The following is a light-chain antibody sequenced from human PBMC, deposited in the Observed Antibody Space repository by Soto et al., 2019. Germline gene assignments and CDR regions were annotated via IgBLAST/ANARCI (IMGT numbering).Light chain of an antibody. V-gene: IGLV7-43*01. CDR3: LLYYGGAQRYV. CDR1: TGAVTSGYY. Sequence: QAVVTQEPSLTVSPGGTVTLTCASSTGAVTSGYYPNWFQQKPGQAPRVLIYSTSNKHSWTPARFSGSLLGGKAALTLSGVQPEDEAEYYCLLYYGGAQRYVFGTGTKVTVL. CDR2: STS. J-gene: IGLJ1*01.